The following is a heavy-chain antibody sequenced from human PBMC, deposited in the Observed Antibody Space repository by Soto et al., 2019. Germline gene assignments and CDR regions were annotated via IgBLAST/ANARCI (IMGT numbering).Heavy chain of an antibody. Sequence: GGSLRLSCAASGFTFSSYAMSWVRQAPGKGLEWVSAISGGGGGTYYADSVKGRFTISRDNSKDTLYLQMNSLRAEDTAVYYWAKSMGGTANGMDVWGQGTTVNVSS. D-gene: IGHD2-15*01. V-gene: IGHV3-23*01. CDR2: ISGGGGGT. CDR3: AKSMGGTANGMDV. CDR1: GFTFSSYA. J-gene: IGHJ6*02.